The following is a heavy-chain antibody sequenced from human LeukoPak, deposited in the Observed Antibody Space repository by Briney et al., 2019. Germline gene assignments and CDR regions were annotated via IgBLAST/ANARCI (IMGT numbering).Heavy chain of an antibody. CDR2: IYHSRST. CDR3: ARIYSSSWFLNWFDP. V-gene: IGHV4-38-2*02. Sequence: PSETLSLTCTVSGYSISSGYFWGWIRPPPGKGLECIGTIYHSRSTYYNPSLKSRVTISVDTSKNQFSLKLNSVTAADTAVYYCARIYSSSWFLNWFDPWGQGTLVTVSS. J-gene: IGHJ5*02. D-gene: IGHD6-13*01. CDR1: GYSISSGYF.